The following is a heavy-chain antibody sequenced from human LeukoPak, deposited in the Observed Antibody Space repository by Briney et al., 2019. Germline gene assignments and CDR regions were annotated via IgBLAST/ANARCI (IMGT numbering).Heavy chain of an antibody. CDR2: IYYSGST. CDR1: GGSISSGDYY. CDR3: AGRDVSEGIAAAGKV. J-gene: IGHJ4*02. D-gene: IGHD6-13*01. V-gene: IGHV4-30-4*08. Sequence: SETLSLTCTVSGGSISSGDYYWSWIRQPPGKGLEWIGYIYYSGSTYYNPSLKSRVTISVDTSKNQFSLKLSSVTAADTAVYYCAGRDVSEGIAAAGKVWGQGTLVTVSS.